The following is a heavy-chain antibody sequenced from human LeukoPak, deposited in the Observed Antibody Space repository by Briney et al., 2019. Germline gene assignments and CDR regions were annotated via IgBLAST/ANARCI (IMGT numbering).Heavy chain of an antibody. Sequence: GGSLRLSCAASGFTFSSYWMSWVRQAPGKGLEWVANIKQDGSEKYYVDSVKGRFTISRDNAKNSLYLQMNSLRAEDTAVYYCARDRYYYDSSGYYHDYWGQGTPVTVSS. J-gene: IGHJ4*02. CDR3: ARDRYYYDSSGYYHDY. V-gene: IGHV3-7*01. CDR2: IKQDGSEK. CDR1: GFTFSSYW. D-gene: IGHD3-22*01.